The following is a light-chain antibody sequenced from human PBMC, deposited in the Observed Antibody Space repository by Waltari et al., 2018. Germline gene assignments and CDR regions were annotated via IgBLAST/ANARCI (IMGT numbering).Light chain of an antibody. CDR1: SSDVGNSNY. V-gene: IGLV2-11*01. CDR2: DVS. CDR3: CSYAGSYTLV. Sequence: QSALTQPSSVSGSPGPSATIPCTSTSSDVGNSNYLSWYQHHPGKYPKLMIDDVSKRPSGVPDRFSGSKSGNTASLTISVLQAEDEADYYCCSYAGSYTLVFGGGTKLTVL. J-gene: IGLJ2*01.